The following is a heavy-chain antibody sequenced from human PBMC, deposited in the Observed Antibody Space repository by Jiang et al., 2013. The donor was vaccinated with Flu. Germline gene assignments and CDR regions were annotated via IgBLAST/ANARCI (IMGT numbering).Heavy chain of an antibody. J-gene: IGHJ5*02. Sequence: SGAEVKKPGASVKVSCKASGYTFTGYYMHWVRQAPGQGLEWMGWINPNSGGTNYAQKFQGRVTMTRDTSISTAYMELSRLRSDDTAVYYCAREGGXMTTVVTPXNWFDPWGQGTLVTVS. CDR3: AREGGXMTTVVTPXNWFDP. D-gene: IGHD4-23*01. V-gene: IGHV1-2*02. CDR2: INPNSGGT. CDR1: GYTFTGYY.